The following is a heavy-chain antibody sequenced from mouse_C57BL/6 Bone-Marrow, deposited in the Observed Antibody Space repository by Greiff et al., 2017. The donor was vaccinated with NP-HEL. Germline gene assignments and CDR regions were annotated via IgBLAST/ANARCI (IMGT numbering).Heavy chain of an antibody. V-gene: IGHV1-82*01. Sequence: QVQLQQSGPELVKPGASVKISCKASGYAFSSSWMNWLKQRPGKGLEWIGRIYPGDGDTNYNGKFKGKATLTADKSSSTAYMQLSSLTSEDSAVYFCAIITTVVAPVGYFDVWGTGTTVTVSS. CDR2: IYPGDGDT. J-gene: IGHJ1*03. D-gene: IGHD1-1*01. CDR3: AIITTVVAPVGYFDV. CDR1: GYAFSSSW.